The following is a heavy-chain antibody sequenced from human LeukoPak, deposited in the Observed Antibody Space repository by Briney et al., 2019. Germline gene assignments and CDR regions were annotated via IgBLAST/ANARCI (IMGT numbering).Heavy chain of an antibody. V-gene: IGHV3-23*01. Sequence: GGSLRLSCAASGFTFSSYDMSWVRQPPGKGLEWVSAISGSGGSTYYADSVKGRFTISRDNSKNTLYLQMNSLRAEDTAVYYCAKGPLPYDSSGYPDYWGQGTLVTVSS. D-gene: IGHD3-22*01. J-gene: IGHJ4*02. CDR1: GFTFSSYD. CDR3: AKGPLPYDSSGYPDY. CDR2: ISGSGGST.